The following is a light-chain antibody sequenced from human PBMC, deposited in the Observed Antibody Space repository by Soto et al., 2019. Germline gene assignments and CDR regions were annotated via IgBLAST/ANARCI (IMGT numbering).Light chain of an antibody. Sequence: DIQLTQSPSFLSASVGDRVTITCRASHGISTYAAWYQQKPGKAPELLIYEASTLQSGVPSRFSGGGSGTEFTLTVSSLQPEDFETYYCQQVNSYPFTFGRGSKVDIX. CDR1: HGISTY. J-gene: IGKJ4*01. V-gene: IGKV1-9*01. CDR2: EAS. CDR3: QQVNSYPFT.